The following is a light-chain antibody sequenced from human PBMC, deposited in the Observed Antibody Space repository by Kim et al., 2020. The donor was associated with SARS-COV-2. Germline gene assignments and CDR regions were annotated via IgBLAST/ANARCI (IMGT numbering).Light chain of an antibody. CDR2: EVS. J-gene: IGLJ2*01. V-gene: IGLV2-23*02. CDR1: SRDVGGYNL. Sequence: SITISCTGTSRDVGGYNLVSWYQQHPGKAPKLMIYEVSKRPSGVSNRFSGSKSGNTASLTISGLQAEDEADYYCCSYAGSSIVVFGGGTQLTVL. CDR3: CSYAGSSIVV.